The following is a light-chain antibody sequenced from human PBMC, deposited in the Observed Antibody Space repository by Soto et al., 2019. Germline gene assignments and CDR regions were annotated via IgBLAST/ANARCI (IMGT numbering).Light chain of an antibody. J-gene: IGLJ1*01. CDR2: EVS. Sequence: QSALTQPASVSGSPGQSITISCTGTRSDVGGYNYVSWYQQHPGKAPKLMIYEVSNRPSGVSNRFSGSKSGNTASLTISGLQAEDEADYYCSSYTSSSTLVFGTGTTLTVL. CDR3: SSYTSSSTLV. V-gene: IGLV2-14*01. CDR1: RSDVGGYNY.